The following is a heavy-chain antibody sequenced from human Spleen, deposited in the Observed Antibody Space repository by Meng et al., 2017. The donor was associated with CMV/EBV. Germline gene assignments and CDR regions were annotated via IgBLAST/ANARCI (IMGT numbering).Heavy chain of an antibody. J-gene: IGHJ4*02. CDR1: GESFSGYY. CDR2: INHSGST. CDR3: ARGDYYGSGSYRRYFDY. V-gene: IGHV4-34*01. Sequence: QVQLNEVGAGRLKPADSLTLTCAVYGESFSGYYWSWIRQPPGKGLEWIGEINHSGSTNYNPSLKSRVTISVDTSKNQFSLKLSSVTAADTAVYYCARGDYYGSGSYRRYFDYWGQGTLVTVSS. D-gene: IGHD3-10*01.